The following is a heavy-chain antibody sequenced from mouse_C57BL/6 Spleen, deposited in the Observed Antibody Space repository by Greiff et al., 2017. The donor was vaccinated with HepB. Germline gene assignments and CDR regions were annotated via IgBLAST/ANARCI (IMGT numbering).Heavy chain of an antibody. Sequence: EVQLVESGAELVKPGASVKLSCTASGFNIKDYYMHWVKQRTEQGLEWIGRIDPEDGETKYAPKFQGKATITADTSSNTAYLQLSSLTSEDTAVYYCADYYGSSYAWFAYWGQGTLVTVSA. CDR3: ADYYGSSYAWFAY. CDR2: IDPEDGET. D-gene: IGHD1-1*01. J-gene: IGHJ3*01. V-gene: IGHV14-2*01. CDR1: GFNIKDYY.